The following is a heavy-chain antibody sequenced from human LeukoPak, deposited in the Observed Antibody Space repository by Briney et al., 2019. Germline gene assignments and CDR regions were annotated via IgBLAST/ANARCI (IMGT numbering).Heavy chain of an antibody. V-gene: IGHV3-66*01. J-gene: IGHJ5*02. D-gene: IGHD1-26*01. CDR1: GFTVSSNH. CDR2: IYSGGGT. Sequence: PGGSLRLSCAASGFTVSSNHMIWVRQTPMKGLEWASVIYSGGGTYYADSVKGRFTISRDSSKNTVYLQMNSLRGDDTAIYYCVRDFGRAWGQGTLVTVSS. CDR3: VRDFGRA.